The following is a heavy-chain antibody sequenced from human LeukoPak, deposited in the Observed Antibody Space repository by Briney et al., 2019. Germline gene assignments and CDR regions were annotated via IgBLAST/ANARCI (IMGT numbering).Heavy chain of an antibody. D-gene: IGHD3-3*01. CDR1: GFTFSNYW. Sequence: HPGGSLRLSCAASGFTFSNYWMHWVRRAPGKGLVWVSRITSDASSTSYADSVKGRFTISRDNAKNTLYLRMNSLRAEDTAVYYCARDLEIGSSSYYFDYWGQGTLVTVSS. CDR2: ITSDASST. J-gene: IGHJ4*02. CDR3: ARDLEIGSSSYYFDY. V-gene: IGHV3-74*01.